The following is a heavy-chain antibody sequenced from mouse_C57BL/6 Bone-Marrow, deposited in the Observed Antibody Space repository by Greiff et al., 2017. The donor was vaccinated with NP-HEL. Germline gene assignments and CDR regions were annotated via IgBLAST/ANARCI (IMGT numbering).Heavy chain of an antibody. Sequence: EVQLQQSGAELVRPGASVKLSCTASGFNIKDYYMHWVKQRPEQGLEWIGRIDPEDGDPEYAPKFQGKATMTADTSSNTAYLQLSSLTSEDTAVYYCTPIYYDYDGYFDYWGQGTTLTVSS. J-gene: IGHJ2*01. CDR3: TPIYYDYDGYFDY. CDR2: IDPEDGDP. CDR1: GFNIKDYY. V-gene: IGHV14-1*01. D-gene: IGHD2-4*01.